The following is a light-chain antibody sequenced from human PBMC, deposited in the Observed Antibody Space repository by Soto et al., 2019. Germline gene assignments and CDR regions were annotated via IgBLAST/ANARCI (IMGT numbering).Light chain of an antibody. CDR3: SSYTSSSTYV. CDR2: EVS. CDR1: SSDVGNYNR. V-gene: IGLV2-18*02. J-gene: IGLJ1*01. Sequence: QSALTQPPSVSGSPGQSVTISCTGTSSDVGNYNRVSWYQQPPGTAPKVIIYEVSNRPSGVPDRSSGSKSGNTASLTISGLQDEDEADYYCSSYTSSSTYVFGTGTKVTVL.